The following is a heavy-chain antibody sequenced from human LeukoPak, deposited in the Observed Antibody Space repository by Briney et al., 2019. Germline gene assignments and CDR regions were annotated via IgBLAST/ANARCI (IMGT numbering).Heavy chain of an antibody. J-gene: IGHJ5*02. CDR3: ARSGEARGALLWFGELGYWFDP. V-gene: IGHV4-39*07. D-gene: IGHD3-10*01. CDR1: GGLMRSSSYY. CDR2: IYYSGST. Sequence: SETLSLTCTVSGGLMRSSSYYWGWIRQPPGKGLEWIGNIYYSGSTYYSPSLKSRVTISVDTSKNQFSLKLSSVTAADTAVYYCARSGEARGALLWFGELGYWFDPWGQGTLVTVSS.